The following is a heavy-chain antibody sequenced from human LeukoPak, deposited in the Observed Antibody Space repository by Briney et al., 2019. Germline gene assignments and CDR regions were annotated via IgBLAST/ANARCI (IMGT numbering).Heavy chain of an antibody. V-gene: IGHV3-21*01. CDR3: ARGKVGATKGPLEDY. CDR1: GFTFSSYS. Sequence: PGGSLRLSCAASGFTFSSYSMNWVRQAPGKGLEWVSCISTSSSYIYYADSVKGRFTISRDNAKNSLYLQINSLRAEDTAVYYCARGKVGATKGPLEDYWGQGTLVTVSS. D-gene: IGHD1-26*01. CDR2: ISTSSSYI. J-gene: IGHJ4*02.